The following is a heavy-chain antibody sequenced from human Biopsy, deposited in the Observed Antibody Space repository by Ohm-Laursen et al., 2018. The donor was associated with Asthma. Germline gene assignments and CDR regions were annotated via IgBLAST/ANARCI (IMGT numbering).Heavy chain of an antibody. CDR1: GDSITRDY. CDR3: AVYSSGGFDY. V-gene: IGHV4-59*03. D-gene: IGHD6-6*01. J-gene: IGHJ4*02. Sequence: TLSLTCTVSGDSITRDYWSWIRQPPGRGLEWVGYIYYSGSTNYNPSLKSRITISVDASKNQFSLKLNSVTAADTAIYYCAVYSSGGFDYWGQGSLVTVSS. CDR2: IYYSGST.